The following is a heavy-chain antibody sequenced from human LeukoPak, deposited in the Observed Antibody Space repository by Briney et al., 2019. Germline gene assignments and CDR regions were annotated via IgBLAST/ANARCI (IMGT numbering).Heavy chain of an antibody. CDR2: INHSGST. CDR3: ARGAPSSGLNWFDP. Sequence: PSETLSLTYAVYCGSFSGYYWGWIRQPPGKGLEWIGEINHSGSTNYNPSLKSRVTISVDTSKNQFSPKLSSVTAADTAVYYCARGAPSSGLNWFDPWGQGTLVTVSS. D-gene: IGHD3-22*01. CDR1: CGSFSGYY. J-gene: IGHJ5*02. V-gene: IGHV4-34*01.